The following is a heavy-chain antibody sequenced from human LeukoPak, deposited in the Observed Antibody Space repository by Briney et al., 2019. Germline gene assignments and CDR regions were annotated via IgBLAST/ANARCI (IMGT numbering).Heavy chain of an antibody. CDR1: GFTFSSYA. CDR2: ISGSGGST. Sequence: GGSLRLSCAASGFTFSSYAMSWVRQAPGKGLEWVSAISGSGGSTYYADSVKGRSTISRDNSKNTLYLQMNSLRAEDTAVYYCAKLDYYYDSSGYSTTVDYWGQGTLVTVSS. D-gene: IGHD3-22*01. CDR3: AKLDYYYDSSGYSTTVDY. V-gene: IGHV3-23*01. J-gene: IGHJ4*02.